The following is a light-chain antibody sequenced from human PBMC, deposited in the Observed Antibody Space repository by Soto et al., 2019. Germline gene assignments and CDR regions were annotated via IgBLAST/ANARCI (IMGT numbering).Light chain of an antibody. V-gene: IGLV2-14*01. Sequence: QSALTQPASVSGSPGQSITISCTGTSSDVGGYNYVSWYQQHPGKPPKLMIYEVSNRPSGVSNRFSCSKSGNTASLTISGLQAEYEADYYCSSYTSSSLYVFGTGTKLTVL. CDR2: EVS. J-gene: IGLJ1*01. CDR1: SSDVGGYNY. CDR3: SSYTSSSLYV.